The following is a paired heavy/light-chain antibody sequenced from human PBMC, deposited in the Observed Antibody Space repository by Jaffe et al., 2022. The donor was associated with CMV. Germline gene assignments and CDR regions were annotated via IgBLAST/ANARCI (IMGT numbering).Heavy chain of an antibody. V-gene: IGHV3-9*01. CDR3: ARGSERFYNELHDY. J-gene: IGHJ4*02. CDR2: ISYNSGSV. D-gene: IGHD3-10*01. Sequence: EVQLVESGGGLVQPGRSLRLSCAASGFTFDDYAMHWVRQAPGKGLEWVAGISYNSGSVGYGASVKGRFIISRDNAKNSLYLQMNSLRVEDTALYYCARGSERFYNELHDYWGQGTLVTVSS. CDR1: GFTFDDYA.
Light chain of an antibody. CDR2: LNSDGSH. Sequence: QVVLTQSPSASASLGASVKLTCTLNSGHNRYAIAWHQRQPEKGPRYLMKLNSDGSHNKGDGIPDRFSGSSSGAERYLTISSLQSDDEADYYCQTWGTGILVFGGGTKLTVL. V-gene: IGLV4-69*01. J-gene: IGLJ2*01. CDR3: QTWGTGILV. CDR1: SGHNRYA.